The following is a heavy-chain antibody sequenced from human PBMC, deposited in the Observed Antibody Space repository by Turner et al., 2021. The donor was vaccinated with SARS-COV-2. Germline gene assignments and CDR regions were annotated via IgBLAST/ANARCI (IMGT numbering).Heavy chain of an antibody. Sequence: EVQLVESGGGLVKPGGSLRLYCAASGFTFSSDRMNWVRQGPGKGLEWVSSISYSSTYIYYADSVKGRFTISRDNAKNSLYLQMNSLRAEDTAVYYCARDHRPVVVPAAKRAGSYYYGMDVWGQGTTVTVSS. D-gene: IGHD2-2*01. CDR3: ARDHRPVVVPAAKRAGSYYYGMDV. CDR1: GFTFSSDR. J-gene: IGHJ6*02. CDR2: ISYSSTYI. V-gene: IGHV3-21*01.